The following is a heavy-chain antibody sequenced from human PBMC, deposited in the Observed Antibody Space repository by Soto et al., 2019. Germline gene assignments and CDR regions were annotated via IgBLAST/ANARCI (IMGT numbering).Heavy chain of an antibody. D-gene: IGHD2-15*01. V-gene: IGHV1-69*01. Sequence: QVQLVQSGAEVKKPGSSVKVSCKASGGTFSSFTISWVRQAPGQGLEWMGGFIRVSGPAHYAQQFQGRVTLTADESSNTTDMELSSLRSADTAVYYCAKMICSGGSCYSGWFDPWGQGTLV. J-gene: IGHJ5*02. CDR2: FIRVSGPA. CDR3: AKMICSGGSCYSGWFDP. CDR1: GGTFSSFT.